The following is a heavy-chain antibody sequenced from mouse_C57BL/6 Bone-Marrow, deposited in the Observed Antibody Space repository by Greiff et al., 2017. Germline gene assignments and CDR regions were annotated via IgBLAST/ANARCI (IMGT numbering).Heavy chain of an antibody. CDR1: GYAFTNYL. V-gene: IGHV1-54*01. Sequence: VKLQESGAELVRPGTSVKVSCKASGYAFTNYLIEWVKQRPGQGLEWIGVINPGSGGTNYNEKFKGKATLTADKSSSTAYMQLSSLTSEDSAVYFCARSGYGSSYGAKDYWGQGTSVTVSS. D-gene: IGHD1-1*01. CDR3: ARSGYGSSYGAKDY. CDR2: INPGSGGT. J-gene: IGHJ4*01.